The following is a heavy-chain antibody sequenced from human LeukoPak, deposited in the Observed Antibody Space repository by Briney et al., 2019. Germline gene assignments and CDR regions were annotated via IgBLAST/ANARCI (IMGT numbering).Heavy chain of an antibody. D-gene: IGHD6-13*01. CDR3: ARDIAALDY. CDR1: GYTFTSYY. J-gene: IGHJ4*02. V-gene: IGHV1-46*01. CDR2: INPSGGST. Sequence: GASVKVSCKASGYTFTSYYMHWVRQAPGQGLEWMGIINPSGGSTSYAQKLQGRVTMTTDTSTSTAYMELRSLRSDDTAVYYCARDIAALDYWGRGTLVTVSS.